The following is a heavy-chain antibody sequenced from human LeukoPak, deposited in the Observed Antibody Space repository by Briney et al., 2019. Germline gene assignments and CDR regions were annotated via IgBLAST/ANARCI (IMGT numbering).Heavy chain of an antibody. V-gene: IGHV4-34*01. J-gene: IGHJ4*02. CDR3: VNADYDYVWGSYRYDY. Sequence: PSETLSLTCSVYGGSFSGYYWSWIRQPPGKGLEWIGEINHSGSTNYNPSLKSRVTISVDTSKNQFSLKLSSVTAADTAVYYCVNADYDYVWGSYRYDYWGQGTLVTVSS. CDR2: INHSGST. D-gene: IGHD3-16*02. CDR1: GGSFSGYY.